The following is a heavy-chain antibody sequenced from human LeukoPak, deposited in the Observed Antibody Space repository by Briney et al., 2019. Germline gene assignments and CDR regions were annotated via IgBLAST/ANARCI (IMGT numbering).Heavy chain of an antibody. CDR2: ISGSGGGT. V-gene: IGHV3-23*01. J-gene: IGHJ4*02. Sequence: GGSLRLSCAASGFTFSSYAMSWVRQAPGKGLEWVSAISGSGGGTYYADSVKGRFTISRDNSKNTLHLQMNSLRAEDTAVYYCAKDHYDSSGYYYASRVFDYWGQGTLVTVSS. CDR3: AKDHYDSSGYYYASRVFDY. CDR1: GFTFSSYA. D-gene: IGHD3-22*01.